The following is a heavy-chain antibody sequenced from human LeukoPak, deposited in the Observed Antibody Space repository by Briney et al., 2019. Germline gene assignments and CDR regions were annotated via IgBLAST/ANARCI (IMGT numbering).Heavy chain of an antibody. V-gene: IGHV3-48*03. CDR3: ARANWNYGYYYYYGLDV. J-gene: IGHJ6*02. D-gene: IGHD1-7*01. CDR1: AFTFSSYD. Sequence: GGSLRLSCAASAFTFSSYDMNCVRQAPGKGLEWITYISSSGSTIYYADSVKGRFTISRDNAKNSLYLQMNSLRAEDTAIYYCARANWNYGYYYYYGLDVWGQGTTVTVSS. CDR2: ISSSGSTI.